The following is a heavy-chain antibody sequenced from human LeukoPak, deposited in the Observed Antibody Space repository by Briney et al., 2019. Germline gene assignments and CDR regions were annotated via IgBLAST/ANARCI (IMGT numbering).Heavy chain of an antibody. Sequence: VASVKVSCKASGGTFSSYAISWVRQAPGQGLEWMGGIIPIFGTANYAQKFQGRVTMTRNTSISTAYVELSSLRSEDTAVYYCARAGLQQWLATTWGQGTLVTVSS. CDR3: ARAGLQQWLATT. D-gene: IGHD6-19*01. CDR2: IIPIFGTA. CDR1: GGTFSSYA. V-gene: IGHV1-69*05. J-gene: IGHJ5*02.